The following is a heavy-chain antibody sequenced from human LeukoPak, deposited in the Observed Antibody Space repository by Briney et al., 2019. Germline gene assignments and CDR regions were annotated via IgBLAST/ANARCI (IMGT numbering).Heavy chain of an antibody. CDR3: ARDVRGSSGRYYYYYMDV. V-gene: IGHV4-39*07. Sequence: SETLSLTCTVSGGSISSSSYYWAWIRQPPGKGLEWIGSIYYTGSTYYNPSLKGRVTISVDTSKNQFSLKLSSVTAADTAVFYCARDVRGSSGRYYYYYMDVWGKGTTVTVSS. CDR1: GGSISSSSYY. J-gene: IGHJ6*03. D-gene: IGHD6-19*01. CDR2: IYYTGST.